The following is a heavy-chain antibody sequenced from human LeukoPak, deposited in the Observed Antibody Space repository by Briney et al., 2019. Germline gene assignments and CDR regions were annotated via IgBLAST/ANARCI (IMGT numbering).Heavy chain of an antibody. CDR3: ARDVVDILTGPWDY. D-gene: IGHD3-9*01. J-gene: IGHJ4*02. V-gene: IGHV3-30*04. CDR2: ISYDGSSK. Sequence: PGGSLRLSCAASGFTFSSYAMHWVRQAPGKGLEWVAVISYDGSSKYYADSVKGRFTISRDNSKNTLCLQMNSLRAEDTAVYYCARDVVDILTGPWDYWGQGTLVTVSS. CDR1: GFTFSSYA.